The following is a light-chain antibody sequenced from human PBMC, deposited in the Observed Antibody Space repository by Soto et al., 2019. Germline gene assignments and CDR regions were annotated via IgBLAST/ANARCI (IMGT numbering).Light chain of an antibody. CDR3: KDYPRYS. V-gene: IGKV1-5*01. CDR1: HSISKW. CDR2: QAS. Sequence: DVDISHSPSTLPASVGDRVTITCRASHSISKWLAWYQQKPGTAPKRLIYQASTLESGVPSRCSGSAYGTHSTLTLRPVQPDDFERHHCKDYPRYSFGQGTQLDIK. J-gene: IGKJ5*01.